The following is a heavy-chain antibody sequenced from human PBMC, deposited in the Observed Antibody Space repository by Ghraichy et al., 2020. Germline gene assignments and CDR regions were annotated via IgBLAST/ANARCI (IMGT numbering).Heavy chain of an antibody. V-gene: IGHV3-9*01. J-gene: IGHJ3*01. CDR2: NTWNSGPQ. CDR3: IRGVFVSPDAFDV. CDR1: QFRFGNYN. D-gene: IGHD2-8*01. Sequence: GGSLRLSCAASQFRFGNYNMQWVRRAPGKGLQWVSSNTWNSGPQYYADSVKGRFTISRDNVKNSLYLQMDSLRPDDTALYYCIRGVFVSPDAFDVWGQGTTVSVSA.